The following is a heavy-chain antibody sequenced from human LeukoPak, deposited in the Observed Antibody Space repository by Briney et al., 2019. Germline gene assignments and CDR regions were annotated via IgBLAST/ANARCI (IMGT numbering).Heavy chain of an antibody. CDR1: GYSITSGYN. V-gene: IGHV4-38-2*02. Sequence: TSSETLSLTCTVSGYSITSGYNWAWIRQPPGKVLEWIGSIYHSGSAYYNPSLKSRVTISVDTSKNQFSLKLSSMTAADTAVYYCVRYCSSTTCYTRAVDYWGQGTLVTVSS. D-gene: IGHD2-2*02. J-gene: IGHJ4*02. CDR3: VRYCSSTTCYTRAVDY. CDR2: IYHSGSA.